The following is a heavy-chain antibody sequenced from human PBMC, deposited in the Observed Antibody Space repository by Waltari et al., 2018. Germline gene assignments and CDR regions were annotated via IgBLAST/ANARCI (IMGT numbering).Heavy chain of an antibody. CDR2: IYYRGTT. Sequence: QLQLQESGPGLVKPSETLSLTCTVSGGSISSSSYYWGWIRQPPGKGLEWIVSIYYRGTTSYTPPLKRRVTISVDTSKNQFSLKLSSVTAADTAVYYCARHARGRGDGYKFDYWGQGTLVTVSS. D-gene: IGHD5-12*01. CDR1: GGSISSSSYY. V-gene: IGHV4-39*01. J-gene: IGHJ4*02. CDR3: ARHARGRGDGYKFDY.